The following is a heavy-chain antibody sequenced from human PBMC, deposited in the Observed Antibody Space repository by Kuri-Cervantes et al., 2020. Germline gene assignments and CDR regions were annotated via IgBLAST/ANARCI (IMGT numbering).Heavy chain of an antibody. CDR1: GFPFSNYA. CDR3: ARDRGSSGYYPPWYFDL. Sequence: GGSLRLSCAASGFPFSNYAMTWVRQAPGRGLEWVSSIGVNGGTTKYSDSVKGRFTISRDNSKNTLYLQMNSLRDEDTAVYYCARDRGSSGYYPPWYFDLWSRGTLVTVSS. CDR2: IGVNGGTT. J-gene: IGHJ2*01. D-gene: IGHD3-22*01. V-gene: IGHV3-23*01.